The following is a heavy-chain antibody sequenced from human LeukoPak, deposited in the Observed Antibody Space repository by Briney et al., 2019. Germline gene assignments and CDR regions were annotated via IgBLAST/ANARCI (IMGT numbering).Heavy chain of an antibody. J-gene: IGHJ2*01. D-gene: IGHD5/OR15-5a*01. Sequence: SETLSLTCAVSGGSISSGGHSWSWIRQPPGKGLEWIGYIYYSGSTNYNPSLKSRVTISVDTSKNQFSLKLSSVTAADTAVYYCARSPRKNSVNWYFDLWGRGTLVTVSS. V-gene: IGHV4-61*08. CDR3: ARSPRKNSVNWYFDL. CDR1: GGSISSGGHS. CDR2: IYYSGST.